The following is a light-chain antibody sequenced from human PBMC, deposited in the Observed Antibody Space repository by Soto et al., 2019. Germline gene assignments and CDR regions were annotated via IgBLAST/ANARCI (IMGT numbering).Light chain of an antibody. J-gene: IGLJ2*01. V-gene: IGLV4-69*01. CDR1: SGHSTYA. Sequence: QLVLTQSPSASASLGASVKLTCTLSSGHSTYAIAWHQQRPEHGPRFLLRLNSDGSHSKGDGIPDRFSGSSSGAERYLTISSLQSEDEADYFFQTGGPVILFGGGTKVTVL. CDR3: QTGGPVIL. CDR2: LNSDGSH.